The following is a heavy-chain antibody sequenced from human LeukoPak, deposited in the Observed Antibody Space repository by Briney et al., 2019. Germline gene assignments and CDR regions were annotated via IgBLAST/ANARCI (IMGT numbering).Heavy chain of an antibody. D-gene: IGHD2-15*01. CDR1: GGSIFSGGHY. V-gene: IGHV4-61*08. Sequence: SETLSLTCTVSGGSIFSGGHYWSWIRQHPGKGLEWIGYIYYSGSTYYNPSLKSRVTISVDTSKNQFSLKLSSVTAADTAVYYCARVPAEKYAFDIWGQGTMVTVSS. CDR2: IYYSGST. J-gene: IGHJ3*02. CDR3: ARVPAEKYAFDI.